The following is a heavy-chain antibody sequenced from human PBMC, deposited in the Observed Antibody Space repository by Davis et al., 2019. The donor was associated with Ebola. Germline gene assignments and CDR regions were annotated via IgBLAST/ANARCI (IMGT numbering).Heavy chain of an antibody. CDR2: ISWNSGSI. V-gene: IGHV3-9*01. D-gene: IGHD2-8*02. CDR3: AKSLVLRYVSDYYGMDV. CDR1: GFTFDDYA. J-gene: IGHJ6*02. Sequence: PGGSLRLSCAASGFTFDDYAMHWVRQAPGKGLEWVSGISWNSGSIGYADSVKGRFTISRDNAKNSLYLQMNSLRAEDTALYYCAKSLVLRYVSDYYGMDVWGQGTTVTVSS.